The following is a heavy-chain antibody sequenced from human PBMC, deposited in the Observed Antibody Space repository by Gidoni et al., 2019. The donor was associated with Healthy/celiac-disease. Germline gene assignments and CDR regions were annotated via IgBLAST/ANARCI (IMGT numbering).Heavy chain of an antibody. J-gene: IGHJ4*02. CDR2: IYYSGST. CDR3: AILSAATGRDY. CDR1: VGSISSSSYY. Sequence: SVGSISSSSYYWRWIRQPPGKGLEWIVSIYYSGSTYYNPSLKSRVNRSVDTSKNHFSLKLSSVTAADTSVYYCAILSAATGRDYWGQGTLVTVS. D-gene: IGHD6-13*01. V-gene: IGHV4-39*01.